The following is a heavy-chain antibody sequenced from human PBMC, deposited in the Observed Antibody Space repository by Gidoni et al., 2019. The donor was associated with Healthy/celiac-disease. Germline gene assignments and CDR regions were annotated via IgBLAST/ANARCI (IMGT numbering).Heavy chain of an antibody. CDR2: IIPILGIA. CDR1: GGTFSSYT. Sequence: QVQLVQSGAEVKKPGSSVNVSCKASGGTFSSYTISWVRQAPGQGLGWMGRIIPILGIANYAQKFQGRVTITADKSTSTAYMELSSLRSEDTAVYYCARDLSYGDANWFDPWGQGTLVTVSS. CDR3: ARDLSYGDANWFDP. J-gene: IGHJ5*02. V-gene: IGHV1-69*08. D-gene: IGHD4-17*01.